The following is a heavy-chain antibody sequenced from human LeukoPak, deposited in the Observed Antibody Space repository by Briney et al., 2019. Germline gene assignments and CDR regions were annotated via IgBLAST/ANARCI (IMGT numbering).Heavy chain of an antibody. Sequence: PGGSLRLSCVASGFTFTNNCMTWFRQAPGKGLEWVANVNEDGSEKHYLDSVKGRFTISRDNAKNSVYLQMNNLRVEETPVYYCARGRGWIDPWGQGTLVTVSS. D-gene: IGHD5-24*01. V-gene: IGHV3-7*01. CDR2: VNEDGSEK. J-gene: IGHJ5*02. CDR3: ARGRGWIDP. CDR1: GFTFTNNC.